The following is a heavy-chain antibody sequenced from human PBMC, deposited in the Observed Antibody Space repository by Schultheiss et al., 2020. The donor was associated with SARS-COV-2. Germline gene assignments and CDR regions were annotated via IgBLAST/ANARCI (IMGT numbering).Heavy chain of an antibody. CDR2: IYTSGST. CDR3: ARVDSSGWYADWFDP. V-gene: IGHV4-39*07. CDR1: GGSISSSSYY. J-gene: IGHJ5*02. D-gene: IGHD6-19*01. Sequence: SETLSLTCTVSGGSISSSSYYWGWIRQPPGKGLEWIGRIYTSGSTNYNPSLKSRVTMSVDTSKNQFSLKLSSVTAADTAVYYCARVDSSGWYADWFDPWGQGTLVTVSS.